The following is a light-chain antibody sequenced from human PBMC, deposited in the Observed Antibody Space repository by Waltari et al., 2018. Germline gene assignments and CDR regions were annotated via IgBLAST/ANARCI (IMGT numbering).Light chain of an antibody. CDR3: QQYGSPRWT. CDR2: GAS. Sequence: ELVLTQSPGTLSLSPGERATLSCRASQSVSIRYLAWYQQKPGQAPMLLIYGASSRATGIPDRFSGSWSGTDFTLTISRLEPEDFAVYYCQQYGSPRWTFGQGTKVEIK. V-gene: IGKV3-20*01. J-gene: IGKJ1*01. CDR1: QSVSIRY.